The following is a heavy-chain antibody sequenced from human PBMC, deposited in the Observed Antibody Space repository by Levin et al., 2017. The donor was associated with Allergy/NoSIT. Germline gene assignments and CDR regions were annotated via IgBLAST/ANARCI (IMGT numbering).Heavy chain of an antibody. CDR1: GYGFTGYY. Sequence: ASVKVSCEASGYGFTGYYMYWVRQAPGQGLEWMGRINPNSGDTKYPQKFQGRVTMTSDTSTSTAHMELSRLTSDDTAVYYCAREALGYCSGSTCYSDHWGQGTLVTVSA. D-gene: IGHD2-15*01. J-gene: IGHJ4*02. CDR2: INPNSGDT. V-gene: IGHV1-2*02. CDR3: AREALGYCSGSTCYSDH.